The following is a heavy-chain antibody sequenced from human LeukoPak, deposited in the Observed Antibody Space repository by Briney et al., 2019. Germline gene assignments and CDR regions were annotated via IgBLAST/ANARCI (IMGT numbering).Heavy chain of an antibody. D-gene: IGHD3-3*01. Sequence: PGGSLRLSCTASVGGNYMTWVRQAPGRGPEWVGRIKSNPDGGTADYGAAVKGRFTISRDDSRNMLYLQLTNLRAEDTAVYYCTTLSYDVHYWGRGTLVTVSS. CDR3: TTLSYDVHY. V-gene: IGHV3-15*01. J-gene: IGHJ4*02. CDR2: IKSNPDGGTA. CDR1: VGGNY.